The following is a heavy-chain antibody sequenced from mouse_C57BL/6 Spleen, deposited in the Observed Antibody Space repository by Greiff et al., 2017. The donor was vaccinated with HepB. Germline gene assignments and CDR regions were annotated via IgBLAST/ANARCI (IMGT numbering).Heavy chain of an antibody. V-gene: IGHV1-59*01. Sequence: VQLQQPGAELVRPGTSVKLSCKASGYTFTSYWMHWVKQRPGQGLEWIGVIDPSDSYTNYNQKFKGKATLTVDTSSSTAYMQLSSLTSEDSAVYYCARGTTAQATLDYWGQGTTLTVSS. D-gene: IGHD3-2*02. J-gene: IGHJ2*01. CDR2: IDPSDSYT. CDR3: ARGTTAQATLDY. CDR1: GYTFTSYW.